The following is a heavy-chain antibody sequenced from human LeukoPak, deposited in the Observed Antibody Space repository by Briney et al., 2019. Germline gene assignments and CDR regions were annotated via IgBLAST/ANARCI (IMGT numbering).Heavy chain of an antibody. CDR2: ISSISSTI. J-gene: IGHJ4*02. Sequence: GGSLRLSCAASGFTFSSYSMSWVRQAPGKGLEWVSYISSISSTIHYADSVKGRFTVSRDNAKNSLSLQMNSLRAEDTAVYYCARVAGLVDYWGQGTLVTVST. CDR3: ARVAGLVDY. D-gene: IGHD3-9*01. CDR1: GFTFSSYS. V-gene: IGHV3-48*01.